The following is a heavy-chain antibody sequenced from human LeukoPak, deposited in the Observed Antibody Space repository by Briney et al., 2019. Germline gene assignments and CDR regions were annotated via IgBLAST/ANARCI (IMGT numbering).Heavy chain of an antibody. V-gene: IGHV3-21*01. J-gene: IGHJ3*02. D-gene: IGHD3-9*01. Sequence: PGGSLRLSCAASGFTFSSYSMNWVRQAPGKGLEWVSSISSSSSYIYYADSVKGRFTISRDNAKNSLYLQMNSLRAEDTAVYYCARDFTGITIPHDAFDIWGQGTMVTVSS. CDR1: GFTFSSYS. CDR3: ARDFTGITIPHDAFDI. CDR2: ISSSSSYI.